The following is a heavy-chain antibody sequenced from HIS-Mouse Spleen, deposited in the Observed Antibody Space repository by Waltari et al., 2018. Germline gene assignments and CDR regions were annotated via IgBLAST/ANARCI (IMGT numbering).Heavy chain of an antibody. V-gene: IGHV4-39*07. CDR3: AREIPYSSSWYDWYFDL. CDR2: IYYSGST. J-gene: IGHJ2*01. D-gene: IGHD6-13*01. CDR1: GGSTSRRSYY. Sequence: QLQLQESGPGLVKPSETLSLTCTLSGGSTSRRSYYWGWLRQPPGQGLEWIGSIYYSGSTYYNPSLKSRVTISVDTSKNQFSLKLSSVTAADTAVYYCAREIPYSSSWYDWYFDLWGRGTLVTVSS.